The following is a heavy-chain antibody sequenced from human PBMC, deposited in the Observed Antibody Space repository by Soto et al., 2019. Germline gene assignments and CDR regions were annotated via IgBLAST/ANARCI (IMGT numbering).Heavy chain of an antibody. CDR3: ARAFSSGWYLIHFDY. CDR2: IYYSGST. Sequence: SETLSLTCTVSGGSISNGGYYWSCIRQHPGKGLEWIGYIYYSGSTYYNPSLKSRVTISVDTSKNQFSLKLSSVTAADTAVYYCARAFSSGWYLIHFDYWGQGTLVTVSS. CDR1: GGSISNGGYY. D-gene: IGHD6-19*01. V-gene: IGHV4-31*03. J-gene: IGHJ4*02.